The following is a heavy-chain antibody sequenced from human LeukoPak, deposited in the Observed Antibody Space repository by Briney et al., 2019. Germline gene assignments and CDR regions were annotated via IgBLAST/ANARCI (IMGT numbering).Heavy chain of an antibody. Sequence: GGSLRLSCAASGFTFSSYAMSWVRQAPGKGLECVSAISGSGGSTYYADSVKGRFTISRDNSKNTLYLQMNSLRAEDTAVYYCAKGLDVVVVVEDYWGQGTLVTVSS. V-gene: IGHV3-23*01. D-gene: IGHD2-15*01. CDR3: AKGLDVVVVVEDY. J-gene: IGHJ4*02. CDR1: GFTFSSYA. CDR2: ISGSGGST.